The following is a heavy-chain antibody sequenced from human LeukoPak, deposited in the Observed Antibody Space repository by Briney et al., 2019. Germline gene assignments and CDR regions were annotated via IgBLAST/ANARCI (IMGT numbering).Heavy chain of an antibody. CDR3: ARGSHSGYYYDSSGDY. CDR1: GGSISSGGYY. D-gene: IGHD3-22*01. V-gene: IGHV4-31*03. Sequence: PSQTLSLTCTASGGSISSGGYYWSWIRQHPGKGLEWIGYIYYSGSTYYNPSLKSRVTISVDTSKNQFSLKLSSVTAADTAVYYCARGSHSGYYYDSSGDYWGQGTLVTVSS. J-gene: IGHJ4*02. CDR2: IYYSGST.